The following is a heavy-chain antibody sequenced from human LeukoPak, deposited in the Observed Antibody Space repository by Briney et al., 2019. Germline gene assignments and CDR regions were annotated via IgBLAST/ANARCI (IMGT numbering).Heavy chain of an antibody. CDR2: IYSTGDT. D-gene: IGHD3-10*01. Sequence: SETLSLTCTVSGGSIRDNYWTWIQQSPGKKLEFIGYIYSTGDTNYNPSLKSRVTISVDTSKNQFSLKLSSVTAADTAVYYCARGGVRGVKNWFDPWGQGTLVTVSS. V-gene: IGHV4-59*08. CDR3: ARGGVRGVKNWFDP. CDR1: GGSIRDNY. J-gene: IGHJ5*02.